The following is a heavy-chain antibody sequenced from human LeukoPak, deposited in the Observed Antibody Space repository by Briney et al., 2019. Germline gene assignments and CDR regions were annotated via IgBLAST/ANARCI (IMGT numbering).Heavy chain of an antibody. J-gene: IGHJ4*02. CDR2: ISGDGGST. CDR1: GFTFDDYA. V-gene: IGHV3-43*02. D-gene: IGHD2-21*02. CDR3: AKTAWYYFDY. Sequence: GGSLRLSCAASGFTFDDYAMHWVRQAPGQGLEWVSLISGDGGSTYYADSVKGRFTISRDNSKNTLYLQMNSLRAEDTAVYYCAKTAWYYFDYWGQGTLVTVSS.